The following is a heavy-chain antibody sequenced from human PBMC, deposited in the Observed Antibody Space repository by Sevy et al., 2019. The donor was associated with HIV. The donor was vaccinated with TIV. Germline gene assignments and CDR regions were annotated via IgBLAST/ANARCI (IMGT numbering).Heavy chain of an antibody. CDR3: VRGSTGTFGH. J-gene: IGHJ4*02. Sequence: GGSLRLSCAASGFTLSIYWMHWVRQVPGKGLVWVSHINSDGKIKRYAYSVEGRFTISRDNAEKTVYLQMNSLRADDTAVYYCVRGSTGTFGHWGQGTLVTVSS. CDR2: INSDGKIK. D-gene: IGHD3-9*01. V-gene: IGHV3-74*01. CDR1: GFTLSIYW.